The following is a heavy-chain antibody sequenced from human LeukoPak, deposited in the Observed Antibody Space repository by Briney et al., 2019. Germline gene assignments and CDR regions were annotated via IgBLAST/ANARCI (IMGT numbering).Heavy chain of an antibody. D-gene: IGHD6-13*01. V-gene: IGHV4-38-2*02. J-gene: IGHJ5*02. CDR2: IYDSGST. CDR1: GYSISSGYY. Sequence: PSETLSLTCTVSGYSISSGYYWGWIRQPPGKGLEWIGYIYDSGSTNYNPSLKSRVTTSLDTSKNQVSLELSSVTAADTAVYYCARVRIAAAGTNWFDPWGQGTLVTVSS. CDR3: ARVRIAAAGTNWFDP.